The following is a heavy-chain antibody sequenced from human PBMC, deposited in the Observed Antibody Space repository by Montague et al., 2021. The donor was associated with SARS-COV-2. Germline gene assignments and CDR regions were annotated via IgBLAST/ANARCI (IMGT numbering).Heavy chain of an antibody. CDR2: IYYSGST. CDR1: GGSISSSSYY. J-gene: IGHJ4*02. V-gene: IGHV4-61*05. D-gene: IGHD3-9*01. Sequence: SETLSLTCTVSGGSISSSSYYWGWIRQPPGKGLEWIGYIYYSGSTNYNPSLKSRVTISLDTSKNQFSLKLSSVTAADTAVYYCARYGSVDILTGYYHFDYWGQGTLVTVSS. CDR3: ARYGSVDILTGYYHFDY.